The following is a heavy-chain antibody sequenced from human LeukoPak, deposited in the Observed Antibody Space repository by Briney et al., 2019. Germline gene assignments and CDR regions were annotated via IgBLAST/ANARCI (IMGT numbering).Heavy chain of an antibody. Sequence: ASVKVSCKASGYSFTSYDINWVRQATGQELEWMGWMNPNSGNTGYAQKFQGRVTMTRNTSISTAYMELSSLRSEDTAVYYCARVAVAGHYYYYYGMDVWGQGTTVTVSS. CDR1: GYSFTSYD. CDR3: ARVAVAGHYYYYYGMDV. V-gene: IGHV1-8*01. D-gene: IGHD6-19*01. CDR2: MNPNSGNT. J-gene: IGHJ6*02.